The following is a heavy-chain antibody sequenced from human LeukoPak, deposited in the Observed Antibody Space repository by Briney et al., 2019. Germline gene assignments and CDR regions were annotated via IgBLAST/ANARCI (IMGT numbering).Heavy chain of an antibody. CDR3: ARVERLGYCSGGSCLNFDY. J-gene: IGHJ4*02. D-gene: IGHD2-15*01. Sequence: GASVKVSCKASGYTFTSYYMHWVRQAPGQGLEWMGIINPSGGSTSYAQKFQGRVTMTRDTSTSTVYMELSSLRSEDTAVYYCARVERLGYCSGGSCLNFDYWGQGTLVTVSS. CDR1: GYTFTSYY. V-gene: IGHV1-46*01. CDR2: INPSGGST.